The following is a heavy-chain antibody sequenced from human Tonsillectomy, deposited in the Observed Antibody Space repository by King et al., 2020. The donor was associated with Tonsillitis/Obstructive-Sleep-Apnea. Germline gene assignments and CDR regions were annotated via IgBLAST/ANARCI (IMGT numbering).Heavy chain of an antibody. CDR1: GFSLTSSQVG. D-gene: IGHD2-8*01. CDR3: ARVSVESNENFDF. Sequence: TLKESGPTLVKPTQTLTLNCTFSGFSLTSSQVGVGWIRQPPGKALEWLALIYWDDDKRFSPSLRGRLAITKDISKSQVVLTMTNMDPVDTATYYCARVSVESNENFDFWGQGTLVTVSS. J-gene: IGHJ4*02. V-gene: IGHV2-5*02. CDR2: IYWDDDK.